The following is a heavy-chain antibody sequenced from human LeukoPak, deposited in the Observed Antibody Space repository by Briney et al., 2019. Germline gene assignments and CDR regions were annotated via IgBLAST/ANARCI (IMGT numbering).Heavy chain of an antibody. CDR2: VYYSGRT. CDR1: GDSVRSDTYY. V-gene: IGHV4-61*01. CDR3: VRETTTEYYDSSGYYRQTEVFDA. J-gene: IGHJ3*01. Sequence: SETLSLTCTVSGDSVRSDTYYWSWIRQPPGKGLEWIGFVYYSGRTNYNASLKSRVTMSVDTSKNQFSLMLRSVTTADTAVYYCVRETTTEYYDSSGYYRQTEVFDAWGQGTMVTVSS. D-gene: IGHD3-22*01.